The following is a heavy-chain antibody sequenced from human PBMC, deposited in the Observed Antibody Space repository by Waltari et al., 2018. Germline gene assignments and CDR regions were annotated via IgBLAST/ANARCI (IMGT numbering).Heavy chain of an antibody. CDR2: ITHTGDS. V-gene: IGHV4-34*01. CDR1: GASFGGFY. CDR3: GRAPATSWFGYSVY. D-gene: IGHD2-2*01. Sequence: QVQLQQSGAGLLKPSETLSLTRGESGASFGGFYWRWICQAPGKGLGWIGDITHTGDSNINPSLKSRLTISVDTSKRQFSLELTSVTPADTAVYYCGRAPATSWFGYSVYWGQGTVVTVSS. J-gene: IGHJ4*02.